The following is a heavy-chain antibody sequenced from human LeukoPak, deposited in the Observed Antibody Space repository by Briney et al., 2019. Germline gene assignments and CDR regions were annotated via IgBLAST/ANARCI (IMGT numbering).Heavy chain of an antibody. J-gene: IGHJ4*02. CDR3: ASPKGYGGSYSFDY. CDR1: GFTFSSYS. CDR2: ISSSSSYI. Sequence: PGGSLRLSCAASGFTFSSYSMNWVRQAPGKGLEWVSSISSSSSYIYYADSVKGRFTISRDNAKNSLYLQMNSLRAEDTAVYYCASPKGYGGSYSFDYWGQGTLVTVSS. V-gene: IGHV3-21*01. D-gene: IGHD1-26*01.